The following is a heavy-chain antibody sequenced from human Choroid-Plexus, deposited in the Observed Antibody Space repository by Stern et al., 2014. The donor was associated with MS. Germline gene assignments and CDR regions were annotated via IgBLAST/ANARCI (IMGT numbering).Heavy chain of an antibody. CDR1: GYIFTGYY. J-gene: IGHJ6*02. V-gene: IGHV1-2*07. Sequence: VQLLESGAEVKKLGASVKVSCKTSGYIFTGYYIHWVRQAPGQGLEWMAWINPNTGGTKYAHKFQGRVTMSRDTSISTAYVELSSLTSDDTAVYYCARDQRGITIFGVVTDYYYLGMDVWGQGTTVTVSS. CDR3: ARDQRGITIFGVVTDYYYLGMDV. CDR2: INPNTGGT. D-gene: IGHD3-3*01.